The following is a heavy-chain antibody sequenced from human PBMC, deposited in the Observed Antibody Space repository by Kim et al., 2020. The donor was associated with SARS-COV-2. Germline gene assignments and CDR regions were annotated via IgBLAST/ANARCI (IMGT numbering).Heavy chain of an antibody. Sequence: SETLSLTCTVSGYSISSGYYWGWIRQPPGKGLEWIGSIYHSGSTYYNPSLKSRVTISVDTSKNQFSLKLSSVTAADTAVYYCARGLNYDYVWGSYRYPAFGYWGQGTLVTVSS. V-gene: IGHV4-38-2*02. J-gene: IGHJ4*02. CDR1: GYSISSGYY. CDR2: IYHSGST. CDR3: ARGLNYDYVWGSYRYPAFGY. D-gene: IGHD3-16*02.